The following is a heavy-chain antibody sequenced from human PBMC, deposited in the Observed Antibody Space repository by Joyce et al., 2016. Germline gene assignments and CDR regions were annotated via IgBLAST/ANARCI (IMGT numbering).Heavy chain of an antibody. CDR2: IIPLFGTA. CDR1: GGTLSSYA. J-gene: IGHJ4*02. D-gene: IGHD2-21*01. Sequence: QVQLVQSGAEVKKPGSSVKVSCKASGGTLSSYAITWVRQAPGKGLEWRGGIIPLFGTANSAQKFQGRVTMTADESTSTVYMELSSLGSEDTAVYYCARGQGSSDIYYFDYWGQGTLVTVSS. CDR3: ARGQGSSDIYYFDY. V-gene: IGHV1-69*01.